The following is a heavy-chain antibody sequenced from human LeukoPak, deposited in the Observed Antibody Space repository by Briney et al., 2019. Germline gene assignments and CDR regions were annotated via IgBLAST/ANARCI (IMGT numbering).Heavy chain of an antibody. J-gene: IGHJ5*02. V-gene: IGHV3-23*01. CDR1: GFTFSTYA. D-gene: IGHD4-17*01. CDR2: ISGTGGNT. Sequence: AGGSLRLSCAASGFTFSTYAMIWVRQAPGKGLEWVSAISGTGGNTYYADSVKGRFSISRDNSKNTLYLQMNSLRAEDTAVYYCAKWAPDYGDYSWFDPWGQGTLVTVSS. CDR3: AKWAPDYGDYSWFDP.